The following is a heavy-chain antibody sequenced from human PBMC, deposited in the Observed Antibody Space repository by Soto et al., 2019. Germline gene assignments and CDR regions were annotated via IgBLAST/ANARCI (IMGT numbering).Heavy chain of an antibody. CDR1: GFTFSSYS. CDR3: ARDGGGAEDIVVVPAAPDAFDI. Sequence: PGGSLRLSCAASGFTFSSYSMNWVRQAPGKGLEWVSSISSSSSYIYYADSVKGRFTISRDNAKNSLYLQMNSLRAEDTAVYYCARDGGGAEDIVVVPAAPDAFDIWGQGTMVTVSS. CDR2: ISSSSSYI. D-gene: IGHD2-2*01. J-gene: IGHJ3*02. V-gene: IGHV3-21*01.